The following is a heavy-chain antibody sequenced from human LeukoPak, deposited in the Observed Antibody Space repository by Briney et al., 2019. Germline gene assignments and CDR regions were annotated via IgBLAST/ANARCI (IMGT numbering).Heavy chain of an antibody. CDR2: ISSSSSYI. J-gene: IGHJ5*02. CDR3: ARDDDYGDYYSSGFDP. CDR1: GFTFSSYS. V-gene: IGHV3-21*01. D-gene: IGHD4-17*01. Sequence: GGSLRLSCAASGFTFSSYSMNWVRQAPGKGLEWVSSISSSSSYIYYAGSVKGRFTISRDNAKNSLYLQMNSLRAEDTAVYYCARDDDYGDYYSSGFDPWGQGTLVTVSS.